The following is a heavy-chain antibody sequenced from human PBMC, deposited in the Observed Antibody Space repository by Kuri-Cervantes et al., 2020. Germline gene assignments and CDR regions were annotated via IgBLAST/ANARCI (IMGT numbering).Heavy chain of an antibody. CDR1: GFTFSAYS. V-gene: IGHV3-7*04. Sequence: GSLRLSCAASGFTFSAYSMTWVRQAPGKGLEWVANIKEDGSEKYYLDSLKGRFTNSRDNAEKALHLQMNSLRAEDTAVYFCARVAPDTLFRYYDYWGQGTLVTVS. CDR3: ARVAPDTLFRYYDY. D-gene: IGHD3-10*01. J-gene: IGHJ4*02. CDR2: IKEDGSEK.